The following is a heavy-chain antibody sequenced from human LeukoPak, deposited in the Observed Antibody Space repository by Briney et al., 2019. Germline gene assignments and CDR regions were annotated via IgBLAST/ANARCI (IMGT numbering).Heavy chain of an antibody. J-gene: IGHJ4*02. CDR2: ISISGDTT. CDR3: ARELYAGEAGFDY. CDR1: GFTFSSHA. Sequence: GGSLRLSCVASGFTFSSHAMTWVRQAPGKGLEWVSAISISGDTTYYADAVKGRFTISRDNSKNTLYLQMNSLRAEDTAVYYCARELYAGEAGFDYWGQGTLVTVSS. V-gene: IGHV3-23*01. D-gene: IGHD2-8*01.